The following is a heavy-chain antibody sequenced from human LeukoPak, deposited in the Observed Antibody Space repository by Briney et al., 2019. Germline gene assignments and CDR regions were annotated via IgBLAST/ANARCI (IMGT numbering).Heavy chain of an antibody. V-gene: IGHV4-39*01. CDR2: IFYSGST. CDR1: GGSISSSSYY. J-gene: IGHJ4*02. D-gene: IGHD1-26*01. Sequence: SETLSLTCTVSGGSISSSSYYWGWIRQPPGKGLEWIGSIFYSGSTYYNPSLKSRVTISVDTSKNQFSLKLSSVTAADTAVYCCATGVVGTTYYFDNWGQGTLVTVSS. CDR3: ATGVVGTTYYFDN.